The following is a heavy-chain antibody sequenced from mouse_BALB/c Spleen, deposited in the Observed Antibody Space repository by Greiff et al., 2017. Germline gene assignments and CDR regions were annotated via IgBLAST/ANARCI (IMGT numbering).Heavy chain of an antibody. CDR2: ISSGSSTI. Sequence: EVKVVESGGGLVQPGGSRKLSCAASGFTFSSFGMHWVRQAPEKGLEWVAYISSGSSTIYYADTVKGRFTISRDNPKNTLFLQMTSLRSEDTAMYYCASYYGSSYGAMDYWGQGTSVTVSS. CDR3: ASYYGSSYGAMDY. D-gene: IGHD1-1*01. V-gene: IGHV5-17*02. CDR1: GFTFSSFG. J-gene: IGHJ4*01.